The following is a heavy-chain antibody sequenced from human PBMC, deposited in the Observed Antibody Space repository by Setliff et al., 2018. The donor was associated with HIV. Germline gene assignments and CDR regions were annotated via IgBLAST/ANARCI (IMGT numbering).Heavy chain of an antibody. CDR1: GFTFSRYA. J-gene: IGHJ5*02. V-gene: IGHV3-23*01. CDR3: GKDSSDWSDG. D-gene: IGHD3-22*01. CDR2: ISSTGGTT. Sequence: GGSLRLSCAASGFTFSRYAMSWVRQAPGKGLEWVSGISSTGGTTYYADSVRGRFTISSDNSKNTLFLQVKSLTAEDTAIYYCGKDSSDWSDGWGQGTLVTVSS.